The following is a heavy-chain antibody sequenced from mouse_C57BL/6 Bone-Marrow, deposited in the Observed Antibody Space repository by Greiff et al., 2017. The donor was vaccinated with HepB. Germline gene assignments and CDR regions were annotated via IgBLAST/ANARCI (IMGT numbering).Heavy chain of an antibody. V-gene: IGHV5-17*01. D-gene: IGHD2-1*01. Sequence: EVQLVESGGGLVKPGGSLKLSCAASGFTFSDYGMHWVRQAPEKGLEWVAYISSGSSTIYYADTVKGRFTISRDNAKNTLFLQMTSLRSEDTAMYYCAKYGNYVWFAYWGQGTLVTVSA. CDR1: GFTFSDYG. CDR3: AKYGNYVWFAY. J-gene: IGHJ3*01. CDR2: ISSGSSTI.